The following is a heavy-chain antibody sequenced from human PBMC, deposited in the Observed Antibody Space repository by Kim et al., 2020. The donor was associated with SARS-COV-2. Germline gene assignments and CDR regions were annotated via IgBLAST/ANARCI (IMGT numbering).Heavy chain of an antibody. D-gene: IGHD1-1*01. J-gene: IGHJ6*02. CDR3: ARDLDPNNYYYYYGMDV. V-gene: IGHV1-69*13. CDR1: GGTFSSYA. CDR2: IIPIFGTA. Sequence: SVKVSCKASGGTFSSYAISWVRQAPGQGLEWMGGIIPIFGTANYAQKFQGRVTITADESTSTAYMELSSLRSEDTAVYYCARDLDPNNYYYYYGMDVWGQGTTVTVSS.